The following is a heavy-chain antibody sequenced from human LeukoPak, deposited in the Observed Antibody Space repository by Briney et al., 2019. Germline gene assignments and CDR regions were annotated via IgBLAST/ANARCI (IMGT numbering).Heavy chain of an antibody. CDR3: AKGAVISYFDY. V-gene: IGHV3-23*01. D-gene: IGHD3-10*01. Sequence: GGSLRLSCAASGFTFSSYAMTWVRQAPGKGLQWVSAIVGSGDSTYYADSVKGRFTVSRDNSKNTLYLQMNSLRAEDTAVYYCAKGAVISYFDYWGQGALVTVSP. CDR2: IVGSGDST. CDR1: GFTFSSYA. J-gene: IGHJ4*02.